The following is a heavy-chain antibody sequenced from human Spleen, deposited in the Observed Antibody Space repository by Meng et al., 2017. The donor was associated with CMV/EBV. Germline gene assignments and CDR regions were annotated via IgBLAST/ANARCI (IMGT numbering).Heavy chain of an antibody. CDR1: GFSFSDYY. Sequence: GGSLRLSCATSGFSFSDYYMSWIRQAPGKGLEWTSYISSSGSSIYYADSVKGRFTISRDNTKNSLSLQMNSLRVEDTAVYYCAKLANYYDSVNYYDSWGQGTLVTVSS. V-gene: IGHV3-11*04. CDR3: AKLANYYDSVNYYDS. CDR2: ISSSGSSI. D-gene: IGHD3-3*01. J-gene: IGHJ5*01.